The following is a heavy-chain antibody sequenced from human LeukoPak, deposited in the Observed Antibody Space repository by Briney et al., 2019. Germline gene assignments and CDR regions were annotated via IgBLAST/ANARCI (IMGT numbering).Heavy chain of an antibody. CDR1: GGSISSGGYY. D-gene: IGHD3-10*01. Sequence: PSQTLSLTCTVSGGSISSGGYYWSWIRQHPGKGLEWIGCIYYSGSTYYNPSLKSRVTISVDTSKNQFSLKLSSVTAADTAVYYCARHVYGMTPQIDCWGQGTLVTVSS. J-gene: IGHJ4*02. CDR3: ARHVYGMTPQIDC. V-gene: IGHV4-31*03. CDR2: IYYSGST.